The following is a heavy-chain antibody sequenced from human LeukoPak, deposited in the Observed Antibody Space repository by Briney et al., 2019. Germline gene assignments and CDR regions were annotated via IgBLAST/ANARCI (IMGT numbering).Heavy chain of an antibody. V-gene: IGHV3-30*02. Sequence: GGSLRLSCAASGFTFSSYGMHWVRQAPGKGLEWVAFIRYDGSNKYYADSVKGRFTISRDNSKNTLYLQMNSLRAEDTAVYYCAKIAVGATSPDAFDIWGQGTMVTVSS. CDR3: AKIAVGATSPDAFDI. J-gene: IGHJ3*02. CDR1: GFTFSSYG. CDR2: IRYDGSNK. D-gene: IGHD1-26*01.